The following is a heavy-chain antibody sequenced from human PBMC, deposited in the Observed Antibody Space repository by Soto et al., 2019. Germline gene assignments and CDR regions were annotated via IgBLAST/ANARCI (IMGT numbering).Heavy chain of an antibody. J-gene: IGHJ4*02. CDR1: GDSISSGYY. Sequence: SETLSLTCAVSGDSISSGYYWAWIRQPPGKGQEWIGSIYHSGTTYYNPSLESRVFISVDTSRNQLSLKLSSVTAADTAVYYCASQRAPYYFDYWGRGALVTVSS. CDR3: ASQRAPYYFDY. V-gene: IGHV4-38-2*01. CDR2: IYHSGTT.